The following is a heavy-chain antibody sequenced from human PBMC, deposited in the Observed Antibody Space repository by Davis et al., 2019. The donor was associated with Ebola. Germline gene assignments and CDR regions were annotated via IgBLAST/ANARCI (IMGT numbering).Heavy chain of an antibody. CDR2: IYYSGST. CDR3: ARRSSSWYVSWFDP. CDR1: GGSISSSSYY. Sequence: MPSETLSLTCTVSGGSISSSSYYWGWIRQPPGKGLEWIGSIYYSGSTYYNPSLKSRVTISVDTSKNQFSLKLSSVTAADTAVYYCARRSSSWYVSWFDPWGQGTLVTVSS. D-gene: IGHD6-13*01. J-gene: IGHJ5*02. V-gene: IGHV4-39*01.